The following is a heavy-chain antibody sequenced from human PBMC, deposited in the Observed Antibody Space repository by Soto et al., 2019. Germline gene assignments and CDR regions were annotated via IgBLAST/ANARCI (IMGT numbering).Heavy chain of an antibody. J-gene: IGHJ5*02. Sequence: QVQLQQWGAGLLKPSETLSLTCAVYGGSFSGYYWSWIRQPPGKGLEWIGEINHSGSTNYNPSLKSRVTISEDPSKNHFDLKLSSVRAADRAVYYGARAGDTYSSCNWFDPWGQGTLVTVSS. D-gene: IGHD6-6*01. CDR3: ARAGDTYSSCNWFDP. V-gene: IGHV4-34*01. CDR2: INHSGST. CDR1: GGSFSGYY.